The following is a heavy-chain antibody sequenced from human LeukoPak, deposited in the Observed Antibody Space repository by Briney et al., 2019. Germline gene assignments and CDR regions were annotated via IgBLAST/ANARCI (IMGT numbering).Heavy chain of an antibody. V-gene: IGHV3-7*03. Sequence: GSLRLSCVASGFSLSSFWMNWVRQAPGKGLEWVVSIKKDGSEKHYVDSVKARFTISRDNAKNSLYLEMNSLRAEDTAVYYCARDRGLRYFDSFDYWGQGALVTVSS. CDR2: IKKDGSEK. CDR3: ARDRGLRYFDSFDY. CDR1: GFSLSSFW. D-gene: IGHD3-9*01. J-gene: IGHJ4*02.